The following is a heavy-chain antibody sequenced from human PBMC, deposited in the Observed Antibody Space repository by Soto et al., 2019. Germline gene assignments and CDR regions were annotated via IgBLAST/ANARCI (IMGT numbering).Heavy chain of an antibody. V-gene: IGHV4-59*02. CDR3: ARDRGSGMRNWYFDL. CDR2: IYYNENT. Sequence: SETLSLTCTVSGDSVRNYFWAWIRQPPGKGLEWIGYIYYNENTNYSPSLESRVTISADTSKNHLSLKLNSVTAADTAVYYCARDRGSGMRNWYFDLWGRGTLVTVSS. D-gene: IGHD3-10*01. CDR1: GDSVRNYF. J-gene: IGHJ2*01.